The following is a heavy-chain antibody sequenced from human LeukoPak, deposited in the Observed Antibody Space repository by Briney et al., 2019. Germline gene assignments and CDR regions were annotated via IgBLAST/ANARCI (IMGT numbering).Heavy chain of an antibody. J-gene: IGHJ6*03. D-gene: IGHD2-15*01. V-gene: IGHV4-59*01. CDR3: GRDALVGYFSYYYMDV. Sequence: SETLSLTCTVSGGSISSYYWNWIRQSPVKGLEWIGDISNSGSTSYNPSLKSRVTISIDTSKNQFSLKLSSVTAADTAVYYCGRDALVGYFSYYYMDVWGKGTTVTVSS. CDR2: ISNSGST. CDR1: GGSISSYY.